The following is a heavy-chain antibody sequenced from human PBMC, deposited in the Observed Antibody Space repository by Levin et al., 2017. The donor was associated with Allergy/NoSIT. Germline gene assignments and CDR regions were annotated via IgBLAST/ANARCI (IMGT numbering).Heavy chain of an antibody. Sequence: PSETLSLTCTVSASSISSDFYWGWVRQPPGKGLEWIGTIYHTGSTNYNPSLKSRFILSVDTSKNQFSLKLSSVTAADTAVYYCARVDPCSGPTCFTDWFFDLWGRGNLVTVSS. CDR3: ARVDPCSGPTCFTDWFFDL. D-gene: IGHD2-2*02. CDR2: IYHTGST. J-gene: IGHJ2*01. V-gene: IGHV4-38-2*02. CDR1: ASSISSDFY.